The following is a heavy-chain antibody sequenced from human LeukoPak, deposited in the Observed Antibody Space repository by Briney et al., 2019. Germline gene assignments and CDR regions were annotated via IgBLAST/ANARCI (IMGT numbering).Heavy chain of an antibody. CDR3: ARDNDLLRYFDWPLDY. V-gene: IGHV1-46*01. CDR1: GYTFTSYY. J-gene: IGHJ4*02. Sequence: ASVKVSCKASGYTFTSYYMHWVRQAPGQGLEWMGIINPSGGSTSYAQKFQGRVIMTRDTSTSTVYMELSSLRSEDTAVYYCARDNDLLRYFDWPLDYWGQGTLVTVSS. D-gene: IGHD3-9*01. CDR2: INPSGGST.